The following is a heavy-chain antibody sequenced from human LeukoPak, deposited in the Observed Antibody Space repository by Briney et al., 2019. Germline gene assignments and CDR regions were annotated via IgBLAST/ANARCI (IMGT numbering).Heavy chain of an antibody. Sequence: SETLSLTCTVSGGSVNSGSHYWCWIRQPPGKGLEWIGYIYYSGSTNYNPSLKSRVTISVDTSKNQFSLNLNSVTAADTAVYYRARDPGYSGIDYWGQGTLVTVSS. J-gene: IGHJ4*02. V-gene: IGHV4-61*01. D-gene: IGHD5-12*01. CDR2: IYYSGST. CDR1: GGSVNSGSHY. CDR3: ARDPGYSGIDY.